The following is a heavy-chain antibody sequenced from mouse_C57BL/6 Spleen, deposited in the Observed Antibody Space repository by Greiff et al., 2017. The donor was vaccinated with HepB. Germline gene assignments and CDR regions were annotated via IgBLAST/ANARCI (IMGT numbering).Heavy chain of an antibody. Sequence: EVQLQQPGPELVKPGASVKISCKASGYTFTDYYMNWVKQSHGKSLEWIGDINPNNGGTSYNQKFKGKATLTADKSSSTAYMELRSLTSEDSAVYYCARLKEDCMDYWGQGTSVTVSS. V-gene: IGHV1-26*01. CDR3: ARLKEDCMDY. J-gene: IGHJ4*01. CDR2: INPNNGGT. CDR1: GYTFTDYY.